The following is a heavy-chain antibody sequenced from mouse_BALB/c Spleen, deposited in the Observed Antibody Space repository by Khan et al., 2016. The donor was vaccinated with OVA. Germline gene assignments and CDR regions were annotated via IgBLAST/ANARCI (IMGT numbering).Heavy chain of an antibody. CDR1: GYTFTSYV. J-gene: IGHJ3*01. V-gene: IGHV1S136*01. CDR2: ISPNSDGT. D-gene: IGHD2-12*01. CDR3: FRSHCAYDSDDEGFAY. Sequence: VQLQQSGPELVKPGASVKMSCKASGYTFTSYVMHWVKQKPRQGLEWIGYISPNSDGTNYNQKFRGKATLTSDKSSTTAYMELSSLTSEDSAVYYVFRSHCAYDSDDEGFAYWGQGTLVTVSA.